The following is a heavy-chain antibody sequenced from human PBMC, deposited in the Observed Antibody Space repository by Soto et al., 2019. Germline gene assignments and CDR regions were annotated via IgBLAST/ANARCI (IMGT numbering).Heavy chain of an antibody. CDR3: ERRSRVGYTFPYMDV. V-gene: IGHV4-59*08. Sequence: SDSLALTCASASDTIKISYCTGFLKTPGKGLEWIGYIYYSGSTNYNPSLKSQVTISVDTSKNQYSLKLSSVTAADTAVYFCERRSRVGYTFPYMDVWVNGSTVAVSS. J-gene: IGHJ6*03. CDR2: IYYSGST. CDR1: SDTIKISY. D-gene: IGHD5-12*01.